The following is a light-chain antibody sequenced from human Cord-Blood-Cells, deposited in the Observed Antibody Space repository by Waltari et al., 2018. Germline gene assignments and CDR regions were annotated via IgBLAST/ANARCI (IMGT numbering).Light chain of an antibody. CDR3: AAWDDSLSAL. J-gene: IGLJ2*01. V-gene: IGLV1-47*01. Sequence: QSVLTQPPPASGTPGPRVTIPCFGRSSNLGSNYVYWYQQLPGTAPKLLIYRNNQRPSGVPDRFSGSKSGTSASLAISGLRSEDEADYYCAAWDDSLSALFGGGTKLTVL. CDR2: RNN. CDR1: SSNLGSNY.